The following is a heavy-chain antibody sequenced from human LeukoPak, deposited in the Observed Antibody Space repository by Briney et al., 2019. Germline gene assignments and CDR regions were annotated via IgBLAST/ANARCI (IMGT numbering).Heavy chain of an antibody. V-gene: IGHV1-2*02. D-gene: IGHD2-15*01. Sequence: GASVKVSCKASGYTFTGYYMHWVRQAPGQGLEWMGWINPNSGGTNYAQKFQGRVTMTRDTSISTAYMELSRLRSDDTAVYYCAREWYCSGGSCYPYFDYWAQETLVTVSS. CDR2: INPNSGGT. CDR3: AREWYCSGGSCYPYFDY. J-gene: IGHJ4*02. CDR1: GYTFTGYY.